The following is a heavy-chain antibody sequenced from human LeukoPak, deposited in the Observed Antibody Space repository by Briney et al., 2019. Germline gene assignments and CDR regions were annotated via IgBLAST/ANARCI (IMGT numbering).Heavy chain of an antibody. V-gene: IGHV4-4*07. Sequence: PSETLSLTCTVSGGSISSYYWSWIRQPAGEGLEWIGRIYTSGSTNYNPSLKSRVTMSVDTSKNQFSLKLSSVTAADTAVYYCARDRGAVAGTWFDPWGQGTLVTVSS. CDR2: IYTSGST. CDR1: GGSISSYY. D-gene: IGHD6-19*01. CDR3: ARDRGAVAGTWFDP. J-gene: IGHJ5*02.